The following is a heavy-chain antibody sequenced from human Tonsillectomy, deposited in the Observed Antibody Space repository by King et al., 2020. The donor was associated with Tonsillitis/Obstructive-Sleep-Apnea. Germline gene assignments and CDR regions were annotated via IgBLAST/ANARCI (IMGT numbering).Heavy chain of an antibody. V-gene: IGHV4-34*01. CDR3: AREGSHNGFDI. CDR2: IDHTGST. Sequence: VQLQQWGAGLLKPSETLSLTCAVYGGSFSGFYWSWIRQPPGKGLEWIGEIDHTGSTNYNPSLKSRVTTSLDTSKNQFSLKLNSVTAADTAVYYCAREGSHNGFDIWGQGTMVTVSS. CDR1: GGSFSGFY. J-gene: IGHJ3*02.